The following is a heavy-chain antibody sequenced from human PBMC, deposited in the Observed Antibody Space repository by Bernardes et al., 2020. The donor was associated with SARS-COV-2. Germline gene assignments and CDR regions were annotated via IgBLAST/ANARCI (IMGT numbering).Heavy chain of an antibody. D-gene: IGHD4-17*01. CDR3: ARDPNGDYVGAYVF. V-gene: IGHV3-23*01. CDR1: RFTFSTYA. Sequence: GGSLRLSCAASRFTFSTYAVTWVRQTPGKGLEWVSTITGSGVGKYYADSVKGRFTISRDNSKNTLFLQMDSLRVEDTALYYCARDPNGDYVGAYVFWGQGTLVTVSA. J-gene: IGHJ4*02. CDR2: ITGSGVGK.